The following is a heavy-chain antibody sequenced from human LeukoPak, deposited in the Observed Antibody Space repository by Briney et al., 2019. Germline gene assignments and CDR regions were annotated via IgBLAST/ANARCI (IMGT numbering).Heavy chain of an antibody. D-gene: IGHD4-17*01. CDR3: ASTLTYGWFDP. CDR1: GGSISSDY. Sequence: SETLSLTCTVSGGSISSDYWSWIRQPAGKGLEWIGHIHTSGSTNYNPSLKSRVTMSVDTSKNQVSLKLSSVTAADTAVYYCASTLTYGWFDPWGQGTLVTVSS. J-gene: IGHJ5*02. V-gene: IGHV4-4*07. CDR2: IHTSGST.